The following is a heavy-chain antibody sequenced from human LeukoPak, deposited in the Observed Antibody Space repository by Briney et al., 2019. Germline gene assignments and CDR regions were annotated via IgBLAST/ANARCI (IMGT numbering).Heavy chain of an antibody. J-gene: IGHJ5*02. CDR3: ARGPQFSGPGWFDP. V-gene: IGHV3-21*01. CDR1: GFTFSGYV. CDR2: ITFSSSHI. D-gene: IGHD3-10*01. Sequence: GGSLRLSYAASGFTFSGYVMTWVRQAPGKGLECVSSITFSSSHIYYADSVKGRFTISRDNTKDSLYLQMNSLRAEDTAIYYCARGPQFSGPGWFDPWGQGTLVTVSS.